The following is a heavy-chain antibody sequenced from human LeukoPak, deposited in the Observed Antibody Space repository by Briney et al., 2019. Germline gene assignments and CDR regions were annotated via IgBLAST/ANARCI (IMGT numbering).Heavy chain of an antibody. V-gene: IGHV3-7*01. CDR1: AISFSDTW. Sequence: PGGSLRLSCVASAISFSDTWMSWLRQAPGKGLEWVANIKEDGGEKYYLDSVKGRFTVSRDNAKNSLYLQMNSLRVEDTAVYYCASWTGLLWFGELLSYYYYYYMDVWGKGTTVTISS. J-gene: IGHJ6*03. CDR3: ASWTGLLWFGELLSYYYYYYMDV. D-gene: IGHD3-10*01. CDR2: IKEDGGEK.